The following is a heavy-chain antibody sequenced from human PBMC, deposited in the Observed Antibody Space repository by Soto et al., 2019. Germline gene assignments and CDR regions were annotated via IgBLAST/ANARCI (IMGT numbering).Heavy chain of an antibody. J-gene: IGHJ4*02. Sequence: SETLSLTCSVSGGSISSKNYYWGWIRQPPGKGLEWIGIIYYSGTTYYNPSLKSRVIISVDTSKNQFSLKLSSVTAADTAVYYCARRPSYYYDSSGFDPFDYWGQGTLVT. D-gene: IGHD3-22*01. CDR1: GGSISSKNYY. CDR2: IYYSGTT. V-gene: IGHV4-39*01. CDR3: ARRPSYYYDSSGFDPFDY.